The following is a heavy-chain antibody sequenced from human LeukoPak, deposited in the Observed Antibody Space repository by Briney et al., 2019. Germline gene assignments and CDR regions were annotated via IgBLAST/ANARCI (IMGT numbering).Heavy chain of an antibody. J-gene: IGHJ4*02. Sequence: GGSLRLSCAASGFTFSSYWMSWVRQAPGKGLEWVANIEQDGSEKYYVDSVKGRFTISRDNAKNSLYLQMNSLRAEDTAVYYCARMGLYTSSWPLGYWGQGTLVTVSS. V-gene: IGHV3-7*01. CDR2: IEQDGSEK. CDR1: GFTFSSYW. D-gene: IGHD6-13*01. CDR3: ARMGLYTSSWPLGY.